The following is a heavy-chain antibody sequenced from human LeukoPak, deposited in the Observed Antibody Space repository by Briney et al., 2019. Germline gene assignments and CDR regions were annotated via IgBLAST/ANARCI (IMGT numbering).Heavy chain of an antibody. CDR3: ARVSGGASSC. Sequence: NPGGSLRLSCAASGFTFSSYSMNWVRQAAGKGLEWVSSNSSSSSYIYYADAVKGRFTISRDNAKNSLYLQMNSLRAEDTAVYYCARVSGGASSCWGQGTLVTVSS. V-gene: IGHV3-21*01. D-gene: IGHD1-26*01. CDR2: NSSSSSYI. J-gene: IGHJ4*02. CDR1: GFTFSSYS.